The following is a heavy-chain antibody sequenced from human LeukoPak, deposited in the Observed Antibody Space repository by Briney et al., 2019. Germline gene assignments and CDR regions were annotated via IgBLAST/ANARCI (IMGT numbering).Heavy chain of an antibody. Sequence: RASVTVSCKASGYTFTSYAMNWVRQAPGQGLEWMGWINTNTGNPTYAQGFTGRFVFSLDTSVSTAYLQISSLKAEDTAVYYCARDQYDTWSRRGNFDSWGQGTLVIVSS. J-gene: IGHJ4*02. CDR1: GYTFTSYA. V-gene: IGHV7-4-1*02. D-gene: IGHD3-3*01. CDR3: ARDQYDTWSRRGNFDS. CDR2: INTNTGNP.